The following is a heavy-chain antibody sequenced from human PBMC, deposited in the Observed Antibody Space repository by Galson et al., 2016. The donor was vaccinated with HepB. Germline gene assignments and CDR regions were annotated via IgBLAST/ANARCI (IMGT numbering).Heavy chain of an antibody. J-gene: IGHJ4*02. CDR1: GDSVSGYY. CDR3: ARLSCSTTDCLHPPYDS. CDR2: KHYRGWA. D-gene: IGHD3-16*01. Sequence: LSLTCTVSGDSVSGYYWGWIRQSPGKGLEYIGYKHYRGWADYNPSLNRRVTISLDASKNQFSLILTSVTAADTGMYYCARLSCSTTDCLHPPYDSWGQGTLVTVSS. V-gene: IGHV4-59*02.